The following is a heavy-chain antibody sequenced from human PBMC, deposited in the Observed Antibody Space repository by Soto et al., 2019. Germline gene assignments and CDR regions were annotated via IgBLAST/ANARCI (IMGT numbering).Heavy chain of an antibody. CDR2: ISGSGGST. J-gene: IGHJ6*02. Sequence: GGSLRLSCAASGFTFSSYAMSWVRQAPGKGLEWVSAISGSGGSTYYADSVKGRFTISRDNSKNTLYLQMNSLRAEDTAVYYCARESCSSSSCSTRYGLDVWGQAPTVPVSS. CDR3: ARESCSSSSCSTRYGLDV. V-gene: IGHV3-23*01. CDR1: GFTFSSYA. D-gene: IGHD2-2*01.